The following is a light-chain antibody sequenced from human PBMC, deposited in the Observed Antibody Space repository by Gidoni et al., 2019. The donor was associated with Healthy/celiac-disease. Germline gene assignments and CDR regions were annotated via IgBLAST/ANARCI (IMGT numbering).Light chain of an antibody. CDR3: QQYDSSPWT. Sequence: EIALTQSPGTLSLSPGERATLSCRASQSVSSNYLAWYQQKPGQAPRLLIYGASSRATGIPDRFSGSGSGTDFTLTISRLEPEDFAMYYCQQYDSSPWTFGQGTKVEIK. CDR2: GAS. CDR1: QSVSSNY. V-gene: IGKV3-20*01. J-gene: IGKJ1*01.